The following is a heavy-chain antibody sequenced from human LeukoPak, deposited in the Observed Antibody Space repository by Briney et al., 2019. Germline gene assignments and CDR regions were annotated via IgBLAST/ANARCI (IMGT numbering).Heavy chain of an antibody. Sequence: SETLSLTCAVSGGSISSSNWWSWVRQPPGKGLGWIGEIYHSGSTNYNPSLKSRVTISVDKSKNQFSLKLSSVTAADTAVYYCARAGQGYCTSASCYLSLDYWGQGTLVTVSS. CDR2: IYHSGST. D-gene: IGHD2-2*01. J-gene: IGHJ4*02. CDR3: ARAGQGYCTSASCYLSLDY. V-gene: IGHV4-4*02. CDR1: GGSISSSNW.